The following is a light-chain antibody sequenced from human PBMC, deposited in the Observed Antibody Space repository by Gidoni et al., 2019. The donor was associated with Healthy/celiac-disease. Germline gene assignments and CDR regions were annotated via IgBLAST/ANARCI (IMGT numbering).Light chain of an antibody. CDR1: QSISSY. CDR3: QQSYSTPPLIT. J-gene: IGKJ3*01. CDR2: AAS. Sequence: DIQMTQSPSSLSASVGDRVTITCRASQSISSYLNWYQQKPGKAPKLLIYAASSLQSGVPSRFSGSGSGRYFTLTISSLLHEDCATYYCQQSYSTPPLITFGPGTKVDIK. V-gene: IGKV1-39*01.